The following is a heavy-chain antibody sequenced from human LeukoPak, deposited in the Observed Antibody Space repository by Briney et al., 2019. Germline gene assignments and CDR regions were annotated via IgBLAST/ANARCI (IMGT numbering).Heavy chain of an antibody. CDR2: IYYSGST. Sequence: PSETLSLTCTVSGGSISSSSYYWGWIRQPPGKGLEWIGSIYYSGSTNYNPSLKSRVTISVDTSKNQFSLKLSSVTAADTAVYYCARDLIEDGYNLGFDLWGRGTLVTVSS. CDR1: GGSISSSSYY. D-gene: IGHD5-24*01. CDR3: ARDLIEDGYNLGFDL. J-gene: IGHJ2*01. V-gene: IGHV4-39*07.